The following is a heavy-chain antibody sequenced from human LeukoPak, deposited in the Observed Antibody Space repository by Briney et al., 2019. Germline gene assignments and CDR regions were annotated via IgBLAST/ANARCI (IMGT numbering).Heavy chain of an antibody. D-gene: IGHD3-10*01. Sequence: GGSLRLSCAASGFTFSSYGMHWVRQAPGKGLGWVAVISYDGSNKYYADSVKGRFTISRDNSKNTLYLQMNSLGAEDTAVYYCANGGYYGSGILDYWGQGTLVTASS. CDR2: ISYDGSNK. V-gene: IGHV3-30*18. J-gene: IGHJ4*02. CDR1: GFTFSSYG. CDR3: ANGGYYGSGILDY.